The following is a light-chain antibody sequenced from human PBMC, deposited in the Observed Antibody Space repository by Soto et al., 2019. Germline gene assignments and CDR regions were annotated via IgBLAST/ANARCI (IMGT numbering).Light chain of an antibody. Sequence: EIVLTQSPATLSVSPGERATLSCRASQSVNTNLAWYQQKPGQAPRLLIYGATTRSSNIPARFSGSGSGTEFTLTISSLQSDDSATYYCQQYHTYWWTFGQGTKVEIK. CDR2: GAT. CDR1: QSVNTN. CDR3: QQYHTYWWT. J-gene: IGKJ1*01. V-gene: IGKV3-15*01.